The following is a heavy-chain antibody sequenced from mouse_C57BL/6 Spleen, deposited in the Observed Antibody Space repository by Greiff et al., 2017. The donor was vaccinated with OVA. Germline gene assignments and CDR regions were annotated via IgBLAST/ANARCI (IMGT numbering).Heavy chain of an antibody. D-gene: IGHD3-1*01. CDR2: IYYSGTI. Sequence: DVQLQESGPGLVKPSQTVFLTCTVTGISITTGNYRWSWIRQFPGNKLEWIGYIYYSGTITYNPSLTSRTTITRDTPKNQFFLEMNSLTAEDTATYYCARDQDSGDYDAMDYWGQGTSVTVSS. CDR3: ARDQDSGDYDAMDY. V-gene: IGHV3-5*01. CDR1: GISITTGNYR. J-gene: IGHJ4*01.